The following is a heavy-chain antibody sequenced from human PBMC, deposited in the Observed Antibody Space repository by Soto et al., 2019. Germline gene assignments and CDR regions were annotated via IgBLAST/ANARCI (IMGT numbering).Heavy chain of an antibody. CDR3: ARDNAYSGPSPSYYYYGMYV. V-gene: IGHV4-59*01. CDR2: IYYSGST. Sequence: PSETLSLTCTVSGGSISSYYWSWIRQPPGKGLEWIGYIYYSGSTNYNPSLKSRVTISVDTSKNQFSLKLSSVTAADTAVYYCARDNAYSGPSPSYYYYGMYVWGQGTTVTVSS. D-gene: IGHD5-12*01. J-gene: IGHJ6*02. CDR1: GGSISSYY.